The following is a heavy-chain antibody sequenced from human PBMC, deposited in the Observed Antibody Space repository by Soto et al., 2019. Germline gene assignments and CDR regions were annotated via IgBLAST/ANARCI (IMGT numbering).Heavy chain of an antibody. CDR3: ARDREWELDLNWFDP. V-gene: IGHV4-4*07. D-gene: IGHD1-26*01. J-gene: IGHJ5*02. CDR2: IYTSGST. Sequence: QVQLQESGPGLVKPSETLSLTCTVSGGSISSYYWSWIRQPAGKGLEWIGRIYTSGSTNYNPSLKSRVTMSVDTCKNQFSLKLSSVTAADTAVYYCARDREWELDLNWFDPWGQGTLVTVSS. CDR1: GGSISSYY.